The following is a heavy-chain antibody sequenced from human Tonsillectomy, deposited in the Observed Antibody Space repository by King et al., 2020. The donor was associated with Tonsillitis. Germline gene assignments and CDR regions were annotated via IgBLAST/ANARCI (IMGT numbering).Heavy chain of an antibody. CDR2: IYYTGGT. CDR3: ARHVRLVWSPRTVGPPHY. J-gene: IGHJ4*02. V-gene: IGHV4-39*01. D-gene: IGHD3-3*01. CDR1: GGSISSNSYY. Sequence: QLQESGPGLVKPSENLSLTCTVSGGSISSNSYYWGWIRQPPGKGLEWIGNIYYTGGTYYNSSLKSRVTISVDTSKNQFSLKLTSVTAADTAIYYCARHVRLVWSPRTVGPPHYWGQGTLVTVSS.